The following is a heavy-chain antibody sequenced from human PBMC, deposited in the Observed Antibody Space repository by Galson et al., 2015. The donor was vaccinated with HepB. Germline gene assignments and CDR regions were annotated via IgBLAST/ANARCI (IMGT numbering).Heavy chain of an antibody. CDR1: GFTFSNAW. D-gene: IGHD6-13*01. CDR2: IKSKTDGGTT. J-gene: IGHJ6*02. CDR3: TAAAGNPRDLYYYYYGMDV. V-gene: IGHV3-15*07. Sequence: LRLSCAASGFTFSNAWMNWVRQAPGKGLEWVGRIKSKTDGGTTDYAAPVKGRFTISRDDSKNTLYLQMNSLKTEDTAVYYCTAAAGNPRDLYYYYYGMDVWGQGTTVTVSS.